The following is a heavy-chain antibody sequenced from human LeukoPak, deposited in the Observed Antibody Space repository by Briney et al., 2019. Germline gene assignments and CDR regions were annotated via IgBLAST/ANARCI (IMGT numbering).Heavy chain of an antibody. CDR3: ARDVVGSSWSDY. Sequence: PGGSLRLSCAASGFTVSSNYMSWVRQAPGKGLEWVSVIYSGGSTYYADSVKGRFTISRDNAKNSLYLQMNSLRAEDTAVYYCARDVVGSSWSDYWGQGTLVTVSS. J-gene: IGHJ4*02. CDR2: IYSGGST. D-gene: IGHD6-13*01. V-gene: IGHV3-53*01. CDR1: GFTVSSNY.